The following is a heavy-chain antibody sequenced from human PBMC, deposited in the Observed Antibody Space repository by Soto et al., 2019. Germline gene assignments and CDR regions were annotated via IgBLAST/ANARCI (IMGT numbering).Heavy chain of an antibody. Sequence: EVQLLGSGGGLVQPGGSLSVSWEASGFPFSGYGMSWVRQAPGRGLEWVSSITGGGGSTYYTDSVKGRFIIFRENSRNTLYLQINSLRAEDTALYYCARTLSAWPFIFGTWGQGTQVTVSS. J-gene: IGHJ5*02. CDR1: GFPFSGYG. CDR3: ARTLSAWPFIFGT. V-gene: IGHV3-23*01. D-gene: IGHD6-19*01. CDR2: ITGGGGST.